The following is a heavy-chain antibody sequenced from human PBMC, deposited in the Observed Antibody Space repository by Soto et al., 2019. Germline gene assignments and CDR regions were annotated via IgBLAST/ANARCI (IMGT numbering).Heavy chain of an antibody. J-gene: IGHJ4*02. D-gene: IGHD3-10*01. Sequence: SETLSLTCTVSGGSISSYYWSWIRQPQGKGLEWIGYIYYSGSNNYNPSLKSRVTISVDTSKNQFSLKLSSVTAADTAVYYCARETMVRGVDYWVQGTLVTVSS. CDR2: IYYSGSN. V-gene: IGHV4-59*01. CDR3: ARETMVRGVDY. CDR1: GGSISSYY.